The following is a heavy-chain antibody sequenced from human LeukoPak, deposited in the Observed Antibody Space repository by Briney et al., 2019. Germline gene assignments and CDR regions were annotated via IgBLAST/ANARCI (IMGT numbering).Heavy chain of an antibody. J-gene: IGHJ4*02. D-gene: IGHD3-22*01. CDR2: VVPVIGVA. CDR3: ARHSSRGHYYDFDF. V-gene: IGHV1-69*02. Sequence: ASVKVSCKAPGDTLITHYISWVRQAPGQGLAWVGRVVPVIGVATYAQSLQGRVIITADRSTNTAYMELSSLRFEDSAVYFCARHSSRGHYYDFDFWGQGSLVTVSS. CDR1: GDTLITHY.